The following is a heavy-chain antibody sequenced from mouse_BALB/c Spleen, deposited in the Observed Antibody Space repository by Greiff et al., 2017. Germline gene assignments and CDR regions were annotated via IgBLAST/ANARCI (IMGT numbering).Heavy chain of an antibody. J-gene: IGHJ4*01. CDR3: AATARAYYAMDY. D-gene: IGHD3-2*01. CDR1: GFNIKDTY. V-gene: IGHV14-3*02. Sequence: EVQLQQSGAELVKPGASVKLSCTASGFNIKDTYMHWVKQRPEQGLEWIGRIDPANGNTKYDPKFQGQATITADTSSNTAYLQLSSLTSEDTAVYYYAATARAYYAMDYWGQGTSVTVSS. CDR2: IDPANGNT.